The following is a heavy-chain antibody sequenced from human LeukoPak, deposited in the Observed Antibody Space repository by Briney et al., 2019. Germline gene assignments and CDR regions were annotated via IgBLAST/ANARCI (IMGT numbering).Heavy chain of an antibody. CDR2: IWYDGSNK. CDR3: ARELYCSGGSCYPYYYGMDV. D-gene: IGHD2-15*01. V-gene: IGHV3-33*01. Sequence: GGSLRLSCAASGFTFSSHGMHWVRQAPGKGLEWVAVIWYDGSNKYYADSVKGRFTISRDNSKNTLYLQMNSLRAEDTAVYYCARELYCSGGSCYPYYYGMDVWGQGTTVTVSS. CDR1: GFTFSSHG. J-gene: IGHJ6*02.